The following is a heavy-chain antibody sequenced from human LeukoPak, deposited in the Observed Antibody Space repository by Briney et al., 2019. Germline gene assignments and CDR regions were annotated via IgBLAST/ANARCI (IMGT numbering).Heavy chain of an antibody. CDR2: ISSSSTYI. CDR3: ARVRFAGPQAFDI. V-gene: IGHV3-21*01. D-gene: IGHD4/OR15-4a*01. CDR1: TFTLSSYT. Sequence: PGGSLRLSCAASTFTLSSYTMNWVRQAPGKGLEWVSSISSSSTYINYADSVKGRFTISRDNARNSMALQMNSLRAEDTAVYYCARVRFAGPQAFDIWGQGTMVTVAS. J-gene: IGHJ3*02.